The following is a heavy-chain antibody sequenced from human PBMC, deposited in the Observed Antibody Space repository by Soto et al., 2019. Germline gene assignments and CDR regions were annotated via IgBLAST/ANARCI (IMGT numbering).Heavy chain of an antibody. V-gene: IGHV3-33*01. Sequence: QKYLVESGGGVVQPGGSLRLSCVASGSIFSGYGMHWVRQAPGKGLEWVAVIWDDGSNTYYADSVKSRFTTSRDNSKNMLYLQMDSLRAEDTAVYYCARDGIGGTVFRGFCDYWGQGTLVTVSS. D-gene: IGHD1-7*01. J-gene: IGHJ4*02. CDR1: GSIFSGYG. CDR3: ARDGIGGTVFRGFCDY. CDR2: IWDDGSNT.